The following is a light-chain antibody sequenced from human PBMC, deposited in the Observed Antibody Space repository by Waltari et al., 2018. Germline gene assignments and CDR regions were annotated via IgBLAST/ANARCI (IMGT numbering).Light chain of an antibody. CDR1: QRVLYSSNNKNY. CDR3: QQYYSSLSWT. J-gene: IGKJ1*01. CDR2: WAS. Sequence: DIVMTQYPDSLAVSLGERATINCKSIQRVLYSSNNKNYLAWYQQKPGQPPKPLIYWASTRESGVPDRFSGSGSGTDFTLTISSLQAEDVAVYYCQQYYSSLSWTFGQGTKVEIK. V-gene: IGKV4-1*01.